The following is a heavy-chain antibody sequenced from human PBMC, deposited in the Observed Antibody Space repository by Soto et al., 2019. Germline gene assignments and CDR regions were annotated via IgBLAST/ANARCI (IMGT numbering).Heavy chain of an antibody. CDR1: GFSVTNNY. V-gene: IGHV3-66*01. D-gene: IGHD2-2*01. Sequence: EVQVVESGGGLVQPGGSLRLSCAASGFSVTNNYMNWVRQAPGKGLEWVSIIDIGGNTYYADSVKDRFTISRDNSSNTLYLHMDMLRAEDTAVYYCARGRGSTGYLGREHYFDYWGQGTLVTVSP. CDR3: ARGRGSTGYLGREHYFDY. J-gene: IGHJ4*02. CDR2: IDIGGNT.